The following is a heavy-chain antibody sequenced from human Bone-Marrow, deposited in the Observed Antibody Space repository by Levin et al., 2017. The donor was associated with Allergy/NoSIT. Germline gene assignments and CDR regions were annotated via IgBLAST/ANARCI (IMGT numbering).Heavy chain of an antibody. D-gene: IGHD4-17*01. CDR3: AKSSTTVTRRWCDP. V-gene: IGHV3-30*18. CDR1: GFTFSSYG. J-gene: IGHJ5*02. Sequence: PGGSLRLSCAASGFTFSSYGMHWVRQAPGKGLEWVAMISYDGTNEFYADSVKGRSTISKDYSKNTLYLQMNSLRAEDTAIYYGAKSSTTVTRRWCDPWGQGTLVTVS. CDR2: ISYDGTNE.